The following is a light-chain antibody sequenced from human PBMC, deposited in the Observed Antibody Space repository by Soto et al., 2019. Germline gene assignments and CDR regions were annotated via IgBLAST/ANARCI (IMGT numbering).Light chain of an antibody. J-gene: IGKJ5*01. CDR2: SAS. CDR1: QSISRY. Sequence: SQMTQSPRSMSESVGDSVTISCRSSQSISRYLNWYQQKPGKAPKLLSFSASNLRSGVPSRFSGSGSGTDFTLTIDGLQPEDFAVYYCQQSYMTPPITFGQGTRLEIK. V-gene: IGKV1-39*01. CDR3: QQSYMTPPIT.